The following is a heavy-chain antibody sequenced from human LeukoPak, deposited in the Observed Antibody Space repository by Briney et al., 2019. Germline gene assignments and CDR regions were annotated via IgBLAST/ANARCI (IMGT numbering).Heavy chain of an antibody. D-gene: IGHD3-16*02. Sequence: PSQTLSLTCTVSGGSISSGGYYWSWIRQHPGKGLEWIGHMYYSGDSYYNPSLKSRVTISVDTSKNKLSLKLSSVTAADTAVYYCARELSGTNWFDPWGQGTLVTVTS. J-gene: IGHJ5*02. CDR3: ARELSGTNWFDP. CDR2: MYYSGDS. V-gene: IGHV4-31*03. CDR1: GGSISSGGYY.